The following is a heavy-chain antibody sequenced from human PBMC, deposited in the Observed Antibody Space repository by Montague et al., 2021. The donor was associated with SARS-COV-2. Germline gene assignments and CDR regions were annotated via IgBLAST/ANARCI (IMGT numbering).Heavy chain of an antibody. Sequence: SETLSLTCAVYGGSFSGYYWNWIRQPPGKGLEWIGEINHSGSTNYNPSLKSRVTMSVDTSKNQFSLKLSSVTAADTAVYYCARGARQGYGFRLGSFYSGGQGTLVTVSS. CDR2: INHSGST. V-gene: IGHV4-34*01. D-gene: IGHD3-10*01. J-gene: IGHJ4*02. CDR3: ARGARQGYGFRLGSFYS. CDR1: GGSFSGYY.